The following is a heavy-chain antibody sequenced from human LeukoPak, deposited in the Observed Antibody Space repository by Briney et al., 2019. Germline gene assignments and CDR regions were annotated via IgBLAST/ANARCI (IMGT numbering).Heavy chain of an antibody. CDR2: INPSGGST. J-gene: IGHJ4*02. CDR3: ARDGGESVVAATPIDY. V-gene: IGHV1-46*01. CDR1: GYTFTSHY. Sequence: VASVKVSCKASGYTFTSHYIHWVRQAPGQGLEWMGIINPSGGSTSYPQKFQGSVTMTRDTSTSTVYMELSSLRSEDTAVYYCARDGGESVVAATPIDYWGQGTLVTVSS. D-gene: IGHD2-15*01.